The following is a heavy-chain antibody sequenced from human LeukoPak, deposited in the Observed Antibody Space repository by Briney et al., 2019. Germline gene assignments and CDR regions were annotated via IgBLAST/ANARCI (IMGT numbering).Heavy chain of an antibody. J-gene: IGHJ3*02. V-gene: IGHV5-51*01. CDR3: AGHLSSDRVAYDI. CDR2: LYAGGSDT. Sequence: GESLKISCKGSGFTFTSYWIGWVRQMPGMGLEWMGLLYAGGSDTRYSPSFQGQVSISVDKSISTAYLQWSSLKASDTAMYYCAGHLSSDRVAYDIWGQGTMVTVSA. CDR1: GFTFTSYW. D-gene: IGHD6-6*01.